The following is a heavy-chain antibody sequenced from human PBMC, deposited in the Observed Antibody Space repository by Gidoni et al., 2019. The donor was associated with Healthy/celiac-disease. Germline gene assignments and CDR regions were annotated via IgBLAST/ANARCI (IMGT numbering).Heavy chain of an antibody. V-gene: IGHV3-48*03. CDR2: IRSSGRTI. CDR3: ARDGPNWFDP. J-gene: IGHJ5*02. CDR1: GFTFSSYE. Sequence: EVQLDESGGGLVQPGGSLRLSCSASGFTFSSYEMNWVRQAPGKGLEWVSYIRSSGRTIYYADSVKGRFTISRDNAKNSLYLQMNSLRAEDTAVYYCARDGPNWFDPWGQGTLVTVSS.